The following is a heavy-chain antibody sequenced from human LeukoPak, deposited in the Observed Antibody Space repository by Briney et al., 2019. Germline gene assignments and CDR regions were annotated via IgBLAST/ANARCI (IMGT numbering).Heavy chain of an antibody. J-gene: IGHJ4*02. Sequence: GGSLRLSCAASGFTFSNYALSWVRQAPGKGLEWVSDISGSGGSTYYADSVKGRFTISRDNSKNTMYLQMNSLRAEDTAVYYCAKSTGYSSGWYHYWGQGTLVTVSS. D-gene: IGHD6-19*01. V-gene: IGHV3-23*01. CDR2: ISGSGGST. CDR3: AKSTGYSSGWYHY. CDR1: GFTFSNYA.